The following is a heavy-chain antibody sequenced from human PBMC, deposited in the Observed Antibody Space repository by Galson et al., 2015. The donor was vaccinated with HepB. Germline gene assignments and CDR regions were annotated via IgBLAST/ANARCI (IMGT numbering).Heavy chain of an antibody. CDR2: ISGSGGST. V-gene: IGHV3-23*01. D-gene: IGHD4-17*01. Sequence: SLRLSCAASGFTFSSYAMSWVRQAPGKGLEWVSAISGSGGSTYYADSVKGRFTISRDNSKNTLYLQMNSLRAEDTAVYYCAPKGAHGDPFDYWGQGTLVTVSS. J-gene: IGHJ4*02. CDR1: GFTFSSYA. CDR3: APKGAHGDPFDY.